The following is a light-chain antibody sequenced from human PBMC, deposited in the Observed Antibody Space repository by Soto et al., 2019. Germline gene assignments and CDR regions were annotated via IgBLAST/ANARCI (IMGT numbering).Light chain of an antibody. J-gene: IGKJ1*01. CDR2: DAS. CDR1: QSVSGW. Sequence: DIQLTQSPSFLSASVGDRLTVTCRASQSVSGWLAWYQQKPGEAPKLLIYDASALPRGVPSRFGGSGSGTKFTLTIASLQPEDVATYYCQQYETFSGTFGPGTKVDIK. V-gene: IGKV1-5*01. CDR3: QQYETFSGT.